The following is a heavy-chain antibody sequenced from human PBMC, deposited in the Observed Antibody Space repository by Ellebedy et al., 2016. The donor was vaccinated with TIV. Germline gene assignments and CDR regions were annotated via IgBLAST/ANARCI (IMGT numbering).Heavy chain of an antibody. CDR1: RYSFTSYW. J-gene: IGHJ6*02. D-gene: IGHD3-9*01. CDR2: IYPGDFDT. Sequence: KVSXKGSRYSFTSYWIGWVRQMPGKGLEWMGIIYPGDFDTRYSPSFQGQVTISADKSISTAYLQWSSLKASDTAMYYCASSETTGYPYYYGMDVWGQGTTVTVSS. V-gene: IGHV5-51*01. CDR3: ASSETTGYPYYYGMDV.